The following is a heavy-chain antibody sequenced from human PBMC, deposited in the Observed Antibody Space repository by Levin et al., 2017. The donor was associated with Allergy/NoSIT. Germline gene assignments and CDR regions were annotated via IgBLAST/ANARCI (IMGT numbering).Heavy chain of an antibody. V-gene: IGHV1-46*01. Sequence: GGSLRLSCKASGFTFTSYYMHWVRQAPGQGLEWVGIINPNDGSTKYAQKFQGKVTMTRDTSTSTVYMELSSLRSEDTAVYYCARGGPGIYYDDGMDGWGQGTTVTVAS. CDR3: ARGGPGIYYDDGMDG. J-gene: IGHJ6*02. CDR1: GFTFTSYY. D-gene: IGHD1-14*01. CDR2: INPNDGST.